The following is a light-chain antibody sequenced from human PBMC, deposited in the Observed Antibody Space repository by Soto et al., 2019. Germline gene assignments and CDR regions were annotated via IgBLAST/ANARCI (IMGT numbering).Light chain of an antibody. Sequence: EIVLTQSPGTLSLSPGERATLSCSASQTLSNSFIAWYQQKPGQAPRLLIYDTSSRATGVPDRYSASGSGTDFTLTISRLEPEDFAVFYCQQYATSPSFGQGTRLEIK. CDR1: QTLSNSF. CDR2: DTS. V-gene: IGKV3-20*01. CDR3: QQYATSPS. J-gene: IGKJ5*01.